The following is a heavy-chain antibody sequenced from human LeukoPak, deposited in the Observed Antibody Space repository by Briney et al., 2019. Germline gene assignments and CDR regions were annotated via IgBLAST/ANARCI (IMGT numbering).Heavy chain of an antibody. CDR1: GGSIRSYY. V-gene: IGHV4-59*01. CDR3: ARTGSTVTMLYTFDH. J-gene: IGHJ4*02. D-gene: IGHD4-17*01. CDR2: IHYSGNT. Sequence: PSETLSLTCTVSGGSIRSYYWSWIRQPPGKGLEWIGYIHYSGNTNYNPSLKSRVSISVDTSKNQYSLKLSSVTAADTAVYYCARTGSTVTMLYTFDHWGQGTLVTVSS.